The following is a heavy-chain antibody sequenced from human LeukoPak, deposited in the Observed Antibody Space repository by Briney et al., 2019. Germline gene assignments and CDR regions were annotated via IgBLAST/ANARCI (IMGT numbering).Heavy chain of an antibody. CDR3: ARDSTRWSGYDSSILDY. D-gene: IGHD3-22*01. Sequence: GGSLRLSCAASGFTFSSYGMHWVRQAPGKGLEWVAVIWYDGSNKYYADSVKGRFTISRDNSKNTLYLQMNSLRAEDTAVYYCARDSTRWSGYDSSILDYWGQGTLVTVSS. CDR1: GFTFSSYG. V-gene: IGHV3-33*01. J-gene: IGHJ4*02. CDR2: IWYDGSNK.